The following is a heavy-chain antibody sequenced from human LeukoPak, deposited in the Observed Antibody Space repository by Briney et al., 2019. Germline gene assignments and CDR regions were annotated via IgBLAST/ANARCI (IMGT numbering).Heavy chain of an antibody. Sequence: GGSLRLSCAASGFTFSNAWMSWVRQALGKGLVWVSRISSDGSITSYADSVKGRFTISRDNAKNTLDLQMNSLRAEDTAVYYCARGTGYGVFDYWGQGTLVTVSS. CDR2: ISSDGSIT. J-gene: IGHJ4*02. CDR1: GFTFSNAW. CDR3: ARGTGYGVFDY. V-gene: IGHV3-74*01. D-gene: IGHD1-14*01.